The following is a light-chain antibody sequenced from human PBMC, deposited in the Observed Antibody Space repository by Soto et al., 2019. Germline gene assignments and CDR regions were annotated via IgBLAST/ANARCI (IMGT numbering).Light chain of an antibody. CDR3: QQYNSYSQT. CDR1: QTINRW. CDR2: DAS. V-gene: IGKV1-5*01. J-gene: IGKJ1*01. Sequence: DTRMTQAPSTLSASVGDRVTSTGRASQTINRWLAWYQQKPGKAPKLLIYDASSLESGVPSRFSGSGSATEFTLSISSLQPDDSATYYCQQYNSYSQTFGQGTKVDI.